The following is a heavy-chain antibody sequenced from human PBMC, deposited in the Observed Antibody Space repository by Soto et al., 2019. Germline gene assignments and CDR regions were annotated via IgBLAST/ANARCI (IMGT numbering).Heavy chain of an antibody. D-gene: IGHD4-17*01. CDR3: ARDRGVRSITVNTFDY. CDR2: MSYDGSYQ. J-gene: IGHJ4*02. CDR1: GFTFSDHA. V-gene: IGHV3-33*01. Sequence: GGSLRLSCSPSGFTFSDHAMHWVRQAPGKGLEWVALMSYDGSYQYYADSVKGRFAVSRDNSKNTLGLQMNSLRAEDTAVYYCARDRGVRSITVNTFDYRAPGTLDTVSS.